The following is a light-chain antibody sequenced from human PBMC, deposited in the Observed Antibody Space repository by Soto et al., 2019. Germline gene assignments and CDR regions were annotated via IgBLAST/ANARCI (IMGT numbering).Light chain of an antibody. CDR3: GTWDNSLGDGHVV. Sequence: QSVLTQPPSVSAAPGQKVTISCSGGSSNIGNNYVSWYQQLPGTAPKLLIYDNDKRPSGIPDRFSGSKSGTSATLGITGLQTGDEADYYCGTWDNSLGDGHVVFGGGTKVTVL. CDR2: DND. J-gene: IGLJ2*01. V-gene: IGLV1-51*01. CDR1: SSNIGNNY.